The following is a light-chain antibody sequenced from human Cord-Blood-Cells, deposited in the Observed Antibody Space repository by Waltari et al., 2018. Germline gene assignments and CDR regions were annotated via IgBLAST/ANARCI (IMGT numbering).Light chain of an antibody. CDR3: QQYGSSPPYT. V-gene: IGKV3-20*01. CDR2: GAS. Sequence: ILLTQSPRTLSLSAAERDTLSCKASQSVSSSYLAWYQQKPGQAPRLLIYGASSRATGIPDRFSGSGSGTDFTLTISRLEPEDFAVYYCQQYGSSPPYTFGQGTKLEIK. CDR1: QSVSSSY. J-gene: IGKJ2*01.